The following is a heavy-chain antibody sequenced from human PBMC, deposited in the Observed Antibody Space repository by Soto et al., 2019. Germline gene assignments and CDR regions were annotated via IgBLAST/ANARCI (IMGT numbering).Heavy chain of an antibody. V-gene: IGHV1-18*01. CDR1: GNTFASHG. J-gene: IGHJ4*02. Sequence: QVQLVQSGPEVKKPGASVKVSCKASGNTFASHGFSWVRQAPGQGREWMGWISGFNGQTNYALKFQGRVTLTIDTSMSTPYMELRSLSSDDTALYFCARVDPRGVAVVRDYWGQGTLVTVSS. CDR3: ARVDPRGVAVVRDY. D-gene: IGHD3-10*01. CDR2: ISGFNGQT.